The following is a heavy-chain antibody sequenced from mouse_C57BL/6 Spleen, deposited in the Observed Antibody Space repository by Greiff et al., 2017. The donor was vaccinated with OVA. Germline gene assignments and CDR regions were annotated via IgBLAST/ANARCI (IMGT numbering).Heavy chain of an antibody. CDR3: AGDCDCNCFAD. J-gene: IGHJ3*01. CDR2: IYPKSGTT. CDR1: GYTFTSYG. V-gene: IGHV1-81*01. Sequence: QVQLQQSGAELVRPGASVKLSCKASGYTFTSYGINWVKQSTGQGLEWIGEIYPKSGTTCYNEKFKGKATLTVDKSSSTAYMQLHSLTSQYSAVYFVAGDCDCNCFADWGQGTPVTVSA. D-gene: IGHD2-4*01.